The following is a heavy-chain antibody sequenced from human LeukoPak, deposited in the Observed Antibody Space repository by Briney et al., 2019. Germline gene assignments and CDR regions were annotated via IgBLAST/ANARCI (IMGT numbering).Heavy chain of an antibody. CDR2: MNPNSGNT. V-gene: IGHV1-8*03. CDR1: GYNFTSFD. J-gene: IGHJ6*03. Sequence: GASVKVSCKASGYNFTSFDINWVRQATGRGLEWVGWMNPNSGNTGYAQKFQGRVTITRDTSISTAYMELSSLRSEDTAVYYCVRVGMVPSVHLRYYYYYYMDVWGKGTTVTVSS. D-gene: IGHD2-2*01. CDR3: VRVGMVPSVHLRYYYYYYMDV.